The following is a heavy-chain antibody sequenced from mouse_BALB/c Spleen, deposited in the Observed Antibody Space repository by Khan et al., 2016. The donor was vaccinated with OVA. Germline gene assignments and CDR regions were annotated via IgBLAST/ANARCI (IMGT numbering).Heavy chain of an antibody. J-gene: IGHJ1*01. CDR1: GFTFSTFG. CDR3: ARSLITTWYFDG. D-gene: IGHD2-4*01. CDR2: ISFGSATI. Sequence: EVELVESGGGLVQPGGSRKLSCAASGFTFSTFGMHWVRQAPEKGLEWVAYISFGSATIYYADTVKGRFTISRDNPKNTLFLHMTSLRSEDTAIYYCARSLITTWYFDGWGAGTTVTVSS. V-gene: IGHV5-17*02.